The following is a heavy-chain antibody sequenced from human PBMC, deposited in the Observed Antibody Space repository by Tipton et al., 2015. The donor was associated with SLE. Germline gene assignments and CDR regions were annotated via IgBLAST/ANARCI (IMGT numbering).Heavy chain of an antibody. Sequence: RSLRLSCSASGFNFGDFAMSWVRQAPGKGLQWVGFIRGKIFDGTTEFAASVKGRFSISRDDSKSIAYLQMNSLKPEDTAVYYCTSVKIVEGIIGDYWGQGTLVTVSS. CDR2: IRGKIFDGTT. CDR3: TSVKIVEGIIGDY. V-gene: IGHV3-49*04. D-gene: IGHD3-10*01. J-gene: IGHJ4*02. CDR1: GFNFGDFA.